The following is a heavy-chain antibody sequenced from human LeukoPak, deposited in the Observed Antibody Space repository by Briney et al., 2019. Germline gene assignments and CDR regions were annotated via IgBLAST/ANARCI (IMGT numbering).Heavy chain of an antibody. D-gene: IGHD6-13*01. CDR3: ARDRGSSWPLTAG. V-gene: IGHV3-21*01. J-gene: IGHJ4*02. CDR2: ISSSSSYI. Sequence: GGSGRLSCAASGFTFSYCWMSWVSQAPGRGLEWVSSISSSSSYIYYADSVKGRFTISRDNAKNSLYLQMNSLRAEDTAVYYCARDRGSSWPLTAGRGQVTVVTVSS. CDR1: GFTFSYCW.